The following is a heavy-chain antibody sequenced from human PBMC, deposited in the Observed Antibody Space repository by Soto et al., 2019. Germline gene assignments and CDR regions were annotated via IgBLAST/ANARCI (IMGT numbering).Heavy chain of an antibody. CDR1: GGSISSYF. CDR2: IYYSGST. D-gene: IGHD3-3*01. J-gene: IGHJ6*03. V-gene: IGHV4-59*01. CDR3: ASGPYDFRSGYYSQYYYYMDV. Sequence: SETLSLTCTVSGGSISSYFGSWIRQPPGKGLECIGYIYYSGSTNYNPSLKSRVTISVDTSKNQFSLKLSSVTAADTAVYYCASGPYDFRSGYYSQYYYYMDVWGKGTTVTVSS.